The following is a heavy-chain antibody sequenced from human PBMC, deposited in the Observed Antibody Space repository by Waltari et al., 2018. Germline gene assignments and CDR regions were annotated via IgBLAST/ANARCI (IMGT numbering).Heavy chain of an antibody. Sequence: QVQLVQSGAEVKKPGASVKVSCKASGYTFTSYAMHWVRQAPGQRLEWMGWINAGNGNTKYSQKFQGRVTITRDTSASTAYMELSSLRSEDTAVYYCARAGLRSWIQLWGGFDYWGQGTLVTVSS. D-gene: IGHD5-18*01. J-gene: IGHJ4*02. CDR2: INAGNGNT. V-gene: IGHV1-3*01. CDR1: GYTFTSYA. CDR3: ARAGLRSWIQLWGGFDY.